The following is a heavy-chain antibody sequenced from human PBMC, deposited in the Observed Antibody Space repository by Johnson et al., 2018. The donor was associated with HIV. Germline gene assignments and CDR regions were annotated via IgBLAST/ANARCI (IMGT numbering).Heavy chain of an antibody. D-gene: IGHD4-11*01. J-gene: IGHJ3*01. CDR3: STDVTDTVTTYYNAFDV. Sequence: VQLVESGGGLVQPGGSLKLSCAASGFTFSNAWMSWVRQAPGKGLEWVGRIKSKTDGGPTEYAAPVQGRFTISRDDSKNTLYLQMNSLKTEDTAVYYCSTDVTDTVTTYYNAFDVWGQGTMVTVSS. V-gene: IGHV3-15*01. CDR1: GFTFSNAW. CDR2: IKSKTDGGPT.